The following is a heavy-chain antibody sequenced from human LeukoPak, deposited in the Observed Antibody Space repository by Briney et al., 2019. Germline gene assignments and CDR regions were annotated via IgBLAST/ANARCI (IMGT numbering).Heavy chain of an antibody. V-gene: IGHV3-43*01. D-gene: IGHD5-18*01. CDR2: ISWDGGST. Sequence: GGSLRLSCAASGFTFDDYTMHWVRQAPGKGLEWVSLISWDGGSTYYADSVKGRFTISRDNSKNSLYPQMNSLRTEDTALYYCAKGRPSIQLWFLDYWGQGTLVTVSS. CDR3: AKGRPSIQLWFLDY. J-gene: IGHJ4*02. CDR1: GFTFDDYT.